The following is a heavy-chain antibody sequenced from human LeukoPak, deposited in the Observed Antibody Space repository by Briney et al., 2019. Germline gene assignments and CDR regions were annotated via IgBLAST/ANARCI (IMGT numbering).Heavy chain of an antibody. D-gene: IGHD2-21*01. J-gene: IGHJ4*02. CDR3: ASFGISWRSSY. Sequence: PSETLSLTCAVYGGSFSGYYWSWIRQPPGKGLEWIGEINHSGSTNYNPSLKSRVTISVDTSKNQFSLKLSSVTAADTAVYYCASFGISWRSSYWGQGTLVTVSS. V-gene: IGHV4-34*01. CDR1: GGSFSGYY. CDR2: INHSGST.